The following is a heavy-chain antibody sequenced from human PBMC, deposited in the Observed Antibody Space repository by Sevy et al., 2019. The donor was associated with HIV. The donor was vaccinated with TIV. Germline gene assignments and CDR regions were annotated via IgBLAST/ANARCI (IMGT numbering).Heavy chain of an antibody. J-gene: IGHJ6*02. D-gene: IGHD2-15*01. Sequence: QLGGSLRLSCAASGFTFSSYWMSWVRQAPGKGLEWVANIKQDGSEKYYVDSVKGRFTISRDNAKNSLYLQMNSLRAEDTAVYYCARDMWYCSGGSCYEGYYYYYGMDVWGQGTTVTVSS. CDR3: ARDMWYCSGGSCYEGYYYYYGMDV. V-gene: IGHV3-7*01. CDR2: IKQDGSEK. CDR1: GFTFSSYW.